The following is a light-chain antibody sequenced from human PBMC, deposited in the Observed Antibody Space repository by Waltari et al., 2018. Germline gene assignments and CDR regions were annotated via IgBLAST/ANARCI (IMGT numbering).Light chain of an antibody. CDR1: QGISYY. CDR2: AAS. J-gene: IGKJ4*01. Sequence: DIQMTQSPSSLSASVGDRVTITWRASQGISYYLAGFQQKPGKAPKSRIYAASTLQSGVPSKFSGSGYGTDFTLTISILQPEDFTTYYCQQYNTYPLTFGGGTKVEI. V-gene: IGKV1-16*02. CDR3: QQYNTYPLT.